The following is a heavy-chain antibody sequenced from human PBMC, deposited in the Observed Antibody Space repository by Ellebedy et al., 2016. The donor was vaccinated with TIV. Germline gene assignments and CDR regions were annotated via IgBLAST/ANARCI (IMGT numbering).Heavy chain of an antibody. CDR2: ISANNGNT. J-gene: IGHJ5*02. CDR1: GYTFTSYG. V-gene: IGHV1-18*01. D-gene: IGHD6-19*01. CDR3: VRDTAVAGPRGSGNWFDP. Sequence: ASVKVSCXASGYTFTSYGISWVRQAPGQGLEWMGWISANNGNTKYAQKIQGRVTMTTDTSTSTASMELRSLRSDDTAVYYCVRDTAVAGPRGSGNWFDPWGQGTLVTVSS.